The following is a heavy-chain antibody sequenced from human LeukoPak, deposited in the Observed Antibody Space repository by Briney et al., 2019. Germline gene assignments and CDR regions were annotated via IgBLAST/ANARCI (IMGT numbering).Heavy chain of an antibody. J-gene: IGHJ4*02. CDR2: IYTSGST. V-gene: IGHV4-4*07. CDR1: GGSISSYY. CDR3: ARDTYYYGSGSPYLDY. D-gene: IGHD3-10*01. Sequence: SETLSLTCTVSGGSISSYYWSWLRQPAGKGLEGFGRIYTSGSTNYNPSLKSRVTMSVDTSKNQFSLKLSSVTAAHTAVYYCARDTYYYGSGSPYLDYSGQGTLVTVSS.